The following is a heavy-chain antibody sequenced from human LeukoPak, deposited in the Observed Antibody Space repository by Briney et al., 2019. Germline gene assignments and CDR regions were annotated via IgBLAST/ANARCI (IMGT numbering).Heavy chain of an antibody. D-gene: IGHD3-10*01. CDR3: ASRTLYGSGRSYFGY. Sequence: SQTLSLTCAVSGGSISSGGYSWSWIRQPPGKGLEWIGYIYHSGSTYYNPSLKSRVTISVDRSKNQFSLKLSSVTAADTAVYYCASRTLYGSGRSYFGYWGQGTLVTVSS. V-gene: IGHV4-30-2*01. CDR2: IYHSGST. CDR1: GGSISSGGYS. J-gene: IGHJ4*02.